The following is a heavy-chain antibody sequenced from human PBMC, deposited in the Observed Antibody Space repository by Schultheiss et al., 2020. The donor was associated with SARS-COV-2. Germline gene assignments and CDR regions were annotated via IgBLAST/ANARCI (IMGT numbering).Heavy chain of an antibody. Sequence: SETLSLTCTVSRGSITSGNYFWSWIRQHPGKGLEWIGYIYYTGTTYYNPSLKSRLTISVDTSKNQFSLKLNSVTAADTALYYCARGVDFRSGYSFDNWGQGILVTVSS. V-gene: IGHV4-31*03. D-gene: IGHD3-3*01. CDR3: ARGVDFRSGYSFDN. CDR1: RGSITSGNYF. J-gene: IGHJ4*02. CDR2: IYYTGTT.